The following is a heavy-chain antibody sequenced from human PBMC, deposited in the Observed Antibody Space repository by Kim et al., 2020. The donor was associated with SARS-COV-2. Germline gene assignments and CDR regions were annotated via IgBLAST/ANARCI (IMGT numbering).Heavy chain of an antibody. CDR1: GFTFSSYG. CDR3: ARGFRNAFDI. CDR2: IWYDGSNK. V-gene: IGHV3-33*01. D-gene: IGHD3-3*01. Sequence: GGSLRLSCAASGFTFSSYGMHWVRQASGKGLEWVAVIWYDGSNKYYADSVKGRFTISRDNSKNTLYLQMNSLRAEDTAVYYCARGFRNAFDIWGQGTMVTVSS. J-gene: IGHJ3*02.